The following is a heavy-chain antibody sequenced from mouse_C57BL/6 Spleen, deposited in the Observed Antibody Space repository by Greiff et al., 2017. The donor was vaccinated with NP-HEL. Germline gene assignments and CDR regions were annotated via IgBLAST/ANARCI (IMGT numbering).Heavy chain of an antibody. CDR2: INPSNGGT. D-gene: IGHD1-1*01. V-gene: IGHV1-53*01. CDR1: GYTFTSYW. CDR3: ARLRYYGSSYYWYFDV. Sequence: VQLQQPGTELVKPGASVKLSCKASGYTFTSYWMHWVKQRPGQGLEWIGNINPSNGGTNYNEKFKSKATLTVDKSSSTAYMQLSSLTSEDSAVYYCARLRYYGSSYYWYFDVWGTGTTVTVSS. J-gene: IGHJ1*03.